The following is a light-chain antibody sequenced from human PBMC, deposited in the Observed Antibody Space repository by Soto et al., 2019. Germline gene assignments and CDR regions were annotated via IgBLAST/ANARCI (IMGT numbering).Light chain of an antibody. V-gene: IGKV3-20*01. Sequence: EIVLTQSPGTLSLSPGERATLSCRASQSVSSWHLVWYQQKPAQAPRLLIYGASSRAIGIPDRFSGSGSGTDFTLTISRLEPEDFALYYCQHYDNSPLTFGGGTKLEIK. CDR3: QHYDNSPLT. CDR2: GAS. CDR1: QSVSSWH. J-gene: IGKJ4*01.